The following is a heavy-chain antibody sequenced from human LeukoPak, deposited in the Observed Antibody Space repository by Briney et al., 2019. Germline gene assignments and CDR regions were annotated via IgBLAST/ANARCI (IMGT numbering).Heavy chain of an antibody. CDR2: FVHSVTT. CDR1: GGSISSSVYS. V-gene: IGHV4-30-2*06. D-gene: IGHD2-21*02. CDR3: VRGGGLPNCGGYCPPVT. J-gene: IGHJ3*01. Sequence: PSETLSLTCAVSGGSISSSVYSWSWIRQSPGGGLEWIGSFVHSVTTSYNPSLQSRATISGDRSKNQFSLNLNSVTAADTAVYYCVRGGGLPNCGGYCPPVTWGQGKMVTVSS.